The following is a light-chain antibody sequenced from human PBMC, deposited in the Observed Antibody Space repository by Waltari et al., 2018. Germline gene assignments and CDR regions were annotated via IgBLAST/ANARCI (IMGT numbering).Light chain of an antibody. CDR2: RSD. CDR1: RANLGNQL. J-gene: IGLJ3*02. Sequence: QSVLAQPPPVSGTPGQRVTISCSGSRANLGNQLEQWYQQLPGKAPKLLIHRSDQRPSGVPDRFSGSKSGTSASLAISGLQSEDEADYYCAAWDDSLNGHWVFGGGTKVTVL. CDR3: AAWDDSLNGHWV. V-gene: IGLV1-44*01.